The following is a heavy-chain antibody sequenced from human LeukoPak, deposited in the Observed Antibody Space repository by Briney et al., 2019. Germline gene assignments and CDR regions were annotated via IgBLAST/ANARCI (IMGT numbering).Heavy chain of an antibody. V-gene: IGHV4-4*02. CDR2: IYHSGTT. D-gene: IGHD6-19*01. CDR3: ARGQARLSWFDP. J-gene: IGHJ5*02. Sequence: SETLSLTCAVSGGSISSSNWWSWVRQPSGKGLEWIGEIYHSGTTNYNPSLKSRVTISVDKSKNQFSLKLSSVTAADTAVYYCARGQARLSWFDPWGQGTLVTVSS. CDR1: GGSISSSNW.